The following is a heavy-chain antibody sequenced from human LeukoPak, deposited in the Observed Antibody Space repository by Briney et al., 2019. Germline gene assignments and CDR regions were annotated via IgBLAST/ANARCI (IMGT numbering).Heavy chain of an antibody. D-gene: IGHD3-22*01. V-gene: IGHV3-74*01. CDR1: GFTFSSHW. J-gene: IGHJ5*02. Sequence: GGSLRLSCAASGFTFSSHWIHWVRQAPGKGLVWVSRINGDGTTTSYADSVKGRFTISRDNAKNTVYLQMNSLRAEDTAVYYCAKDLRRLTMIVTGWFDPWGQGTLVTVSS. CDR3: AKDLRRLTMIVTGWFDP. CDR2: INGDGTTT.